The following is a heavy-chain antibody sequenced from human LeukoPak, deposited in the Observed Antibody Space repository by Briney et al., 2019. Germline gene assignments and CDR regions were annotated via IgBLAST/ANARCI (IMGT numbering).Heavy chain of an antibody. CDR1: GCTFTGYY. CDR2: INPNSGGT. D-gene: IGHD3-10*01. Sequence: GASVKVSCKASGCTFTGYYMHWVRQAPGQGPEWLGWINPNSGGTNYAQKFQGRVTMTRDTSISTAYMELSRLRSDDTAVYYYARGYYYGSGSYYARNPGPWDAFDIWGQGTMVTVSS. J-gene: IGHJ3*02. V-gene: IGHV1-2*02. CDR3: ARGYYYGSGSYYARNPGPWDAFDI.